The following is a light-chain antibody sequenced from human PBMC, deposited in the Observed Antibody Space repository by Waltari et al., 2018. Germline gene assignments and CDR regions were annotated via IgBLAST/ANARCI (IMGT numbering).Light chain of an antibody. J-gene: IGKJ1*01. Sequence: DIVMTQSQDSLPVSLGERATLHCKSNQSLLHTPNNKNYLAWYQHKPGQPPKLLVYWASTRASGVSDRFSGGGSGTDFSLTISTLQAEDVAVYYCQQYYGTPPTFGQGTKVEIK. V-gene: IGKV4-1*01. CDR1: QSLLHTPNNKNY. CDR3: QQYYGTPPT. CDR2: WAS.